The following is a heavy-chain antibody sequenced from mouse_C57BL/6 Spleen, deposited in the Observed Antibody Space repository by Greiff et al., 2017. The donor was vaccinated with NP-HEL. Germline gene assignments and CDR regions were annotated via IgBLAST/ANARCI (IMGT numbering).Heavy chain of an antibody. CDR2: INPSNGGT. CDR1: GYTFTSYW. J-gene: IGHJ1*03. Sequence: QVQLQLPGTELVKPGASVKLSCKASGYTFTSYWMHWVKQRPGQGLEWIGNINPSNGGTNYNEKFKSKATLTVDKSSSTAYMQLSSLTSEDSAVYYCARSDGYYWYFDVWGTGTTVTVSS. V-gene: IGHV1-53*01. D-gene: IGHD2-3*01. CDR3: ARSDGYYWYFDV.